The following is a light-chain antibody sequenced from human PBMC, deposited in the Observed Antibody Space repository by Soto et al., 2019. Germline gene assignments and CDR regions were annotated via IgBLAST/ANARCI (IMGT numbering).Light chain of an antibody. Sequence: QSALTQPASVSGSPRQSITISCTGTSSDIGGHNYVSWYQQHPGKAPKVMIYDVSNRPSGVSNRFSGSQSGNTASLTISGLQAEDEADYYCSSYTGSSVVFGGGTKLTVL. V-gene: IGLV2-14*01. J-gene: IGLJ2*01. CDR3: SSYTGSSVV. CDR1: SSDIGGHNY. CDR2: DVS.